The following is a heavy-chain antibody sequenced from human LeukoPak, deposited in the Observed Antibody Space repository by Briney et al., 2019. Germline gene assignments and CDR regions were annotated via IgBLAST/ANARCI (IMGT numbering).Heavy chain of an antibody. J-gene: IGHJ5*02. V-gene: IGHV4-4*07. CDR1: GGSISSYY. CDR2: IYTSGST. CDR3: ARDRRGRPYDFWSGYYTGIGWCDP. Sequence: SETLSLTCTVSGGSISSYYWSWIRQPAGKGLEWIGRIYTSGSTNYNSSLKSRVTMSVDTSKNQFSLKLSSVTAADTAVYYCARDRRGRPYDFWSGYYTGIGWCDPWGQGTLVTVSS. D-gene: IGHD3-3*01.